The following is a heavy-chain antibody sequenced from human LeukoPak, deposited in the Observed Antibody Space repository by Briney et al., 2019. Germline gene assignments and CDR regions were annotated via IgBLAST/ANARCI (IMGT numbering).Heavy chain of an antibody. D-gene: IGHD6-19*01. J-gene: IGHJ6*02. CDR1: GYTFTSYY. CDR3: ARDEGYSSGWYVVRYYGMDV. Sequence: ASVKVSCKAPGYTFTSYYMHWVRQAPGQGLEWMGIINPSGGSTSYAQKFQGRVTMTRDTSTSTVYMELSSLRSEDTAVYYCARDEGYSSGWYVVRYYGMDVWGQGATVTVSS. CDR2: INPSGGST. V-gene: IGHV1-46*01.